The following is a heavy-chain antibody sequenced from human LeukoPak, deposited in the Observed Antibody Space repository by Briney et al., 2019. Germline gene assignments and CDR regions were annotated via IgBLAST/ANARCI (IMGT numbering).Heavy chain of an antibody. D-gene: IGHD6-6*01. CDR2: INHSGST. CDR1: GASFSGYC. CDR3: ARPLYRSSSSPFDY. J-gene: IGHJ4*02. V-gene: IGHV4-34*01. Sequence: NPSETLSLTCAVYGASFSGYCWRWIRQPPGKGLEWIGEINHSGSTNYNPSLKSRVTISVDTSKNQFSLKLSSVTAADTAVYYCARPLYRSSSSPFDYWGQGTLVTVSS.